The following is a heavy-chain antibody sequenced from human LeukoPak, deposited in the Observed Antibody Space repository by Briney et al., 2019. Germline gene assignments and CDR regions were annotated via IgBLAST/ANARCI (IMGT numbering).Heavy chain of an antibody. V-gene: IGHV4-34*01. CDR1: GFTFSDYN. D-gene: IGHD6-13*01. J-gene: IGHJ5*02. CDR2: INHSGST. CDR3: ARDVVAAAGLGWFDP. Sequence: GSLRLSCAASGFTFSDYNMRWIRQPPGKGLEWIGEINHSGSTNYNPSLKSRVTISVDTSKNQFSLKLSSVTAADTAVYYCARDVVAAAGLGWFDPWGQGTLVTVSS.